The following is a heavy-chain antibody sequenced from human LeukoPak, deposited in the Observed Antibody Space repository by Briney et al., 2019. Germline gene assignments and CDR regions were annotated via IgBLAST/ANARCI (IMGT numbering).Heavy chain of an antibody. J-gene: IGHJ4*02. Sequence: GASVKVSCKASGYTFTSYAMHWVRQAPGQRLKWMGWINAGNGNTKYSQKFQGRVAITRDTSASTAYMELSSLRSEDTAVYYCARTADEYCSSTSCSDYFDYWGQGTLVTVSS. V-gene: IGHV1-3*01. D-gene: IGHD2-2*01. CDR1: GYTFTSYA. CDR3: ARTADEYCSSTSCSDYFDY. CDR2: INAGNGNT.